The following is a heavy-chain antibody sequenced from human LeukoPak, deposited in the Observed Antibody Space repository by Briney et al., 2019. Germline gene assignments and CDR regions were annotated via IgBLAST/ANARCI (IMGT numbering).Heavy chain of an antibody. Sequence: GSLRLSPAPSVVRFTVYSTRSVCDTPGGGRGCGSGLGRSGEYKYYADSVKGRFTISRDNSKDAVSLQMNSLRAEDSAIYFCVKDRPCETCTPMDAWGQGTTVTVSS. J-gene: IGHJ6*02. CDR3: VKDRPCETCTPMDA. CDR1: VVRFTVYS. V-gene: IGHV3-23*01. CDR2: LGRSGEYK.